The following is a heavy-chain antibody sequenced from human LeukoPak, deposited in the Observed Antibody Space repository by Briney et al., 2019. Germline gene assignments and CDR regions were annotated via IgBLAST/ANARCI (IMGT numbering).Heavy chain of an antibody. D-gene: IGHD6-6*01. V-gene: IGHV3-23*01. Sequence: PGGSLRLSCAASGFTFSTFSSYVMSWVRQAPGKGLQWVSSISDSGGNTYYADSVKGRFTISRDNSKNTLYLQMSSLRAEDSAIYYCAKRVPYSSSSVYFDYWGQGTLVTVSS. CDR2: ISDSGGNT. CDR3: AKRVPYSSSSVYFDY. J-gene: IGHJ4*02. CDR1: GFTFSTFSSYV.